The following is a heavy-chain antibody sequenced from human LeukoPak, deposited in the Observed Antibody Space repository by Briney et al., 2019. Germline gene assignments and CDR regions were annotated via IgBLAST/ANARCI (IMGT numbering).Heavy chain of an antibody. CDR2: IWYDGSNK. V-gene: IGHV3-33*01. J-gene: IGHJ4*02. D-gene: IGHD3-10*01. CDR3: ARDDDGSGNCLDS. Sequence: GGSLRLSCAASGFTFSSYGMHWVRQAPGKGLEWVAVIWYDGSNKYYADSVKGRFTISRDNPKNTLSLQMNSLRVEDTAVYYCARDDDGSGNCLDSWGQGTLVTVST. CDR1: GFTFSSYG.